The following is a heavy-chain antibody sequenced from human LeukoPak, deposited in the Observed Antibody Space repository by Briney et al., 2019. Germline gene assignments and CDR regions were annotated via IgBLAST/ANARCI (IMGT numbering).Heavy chain of an antibody. Sequence: NLSETLSLTCTVSGGSISSGSYYWSWIRQPAGKGLEWIGRIYTSGSTNYNPSLKSRVTISVDTSKNQFSLKLSSVTAADTAVYYCARDPSGYPPYFDYWGQGTLVTVSS. J-gene: IGHJ4*02. D-gene: IGHD3-3*01. CDR1: GGSISSGSYY. CDR2: IYTSGST. V-gene: IGHV4-61*02. CDR3: ARDPSGYPPYFDY.